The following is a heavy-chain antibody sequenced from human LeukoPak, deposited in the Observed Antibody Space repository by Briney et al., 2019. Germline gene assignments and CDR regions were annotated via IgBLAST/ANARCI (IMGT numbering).Heavy chain of an antibody. CDR3: AGQGGFYLDH. V-gene: IGHV4-34*01. Sequence: SETLSLTCAVYGGSFSGYYWSWIRQPPGKGLEWIGEINHSGSTNYNPSLKSRVTISLDKSQNHFSLNLNSVTAADTAVYYCAGQGGFYLDHWGQGILVTVSS. D-gene: IGHD3-16*01. CDR2: INHSGST. J-gene: IGHJ5*02. CDR1: GGSFSGYY.